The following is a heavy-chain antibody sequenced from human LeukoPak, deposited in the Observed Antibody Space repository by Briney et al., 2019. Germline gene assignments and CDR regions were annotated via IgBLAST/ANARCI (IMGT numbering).Heavy chain of an antibody. J-gene: IGHJ4*02. CDR1: GFTFSSYW. Sequence: PGGSLRLSCAASGFTFSSYWMYWVRQAPGKGLEWVANIKPDGTKKTYVDSVKGRFIISRDNAKNSLYLQMNSLRADDTAVNYCATAPAAADSWWGQGTLVAVSS. CDR3: ATAPAAADSW. CDR2: IKPDGTKK. D-gene: IGHD6-13*01. V-gene: IGHV3-7*01.